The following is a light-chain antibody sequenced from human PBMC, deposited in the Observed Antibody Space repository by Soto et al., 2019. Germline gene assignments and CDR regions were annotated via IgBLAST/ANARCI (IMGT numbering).Light chain of an antibody. CDR1: QDISTR. CDR2: AAS. V-gene: IGKV1-12*01. CDR3: QQAHSFPIT. J-gene: IGKJ5*01. Sequence: DIQMTQSPSSVSASVGDRVTITCRASQDISTRLAWYQQKPGKAPKLLIYAASSLQSGVPSRFSGSRSGTDFTLTISSLQPEDFSTYFCQQAHSFPITFGQWTRLEIK.